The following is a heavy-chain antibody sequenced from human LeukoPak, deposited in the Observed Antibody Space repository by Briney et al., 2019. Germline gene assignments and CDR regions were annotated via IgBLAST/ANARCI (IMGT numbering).Heavy chain of an antibody. CDR1: GYTLTELS. Sequence: ASVKVSYKVSGYTLTELSMHWVRQAPGKGLEWMGGFDPEDGETIYAQKFQGRVTMTEDTSTDTAYMELSSLRSEDTAVYYCATGPTVEPRGPTRDWGQGTLVTVSS. J-gene: IGHJ4*02. V-gene: IGHV1-24*01. CDR2: FDPEDGET. D-gene: IGHD4-23*01. CDR3: ATGPTVEPRGPTRD.